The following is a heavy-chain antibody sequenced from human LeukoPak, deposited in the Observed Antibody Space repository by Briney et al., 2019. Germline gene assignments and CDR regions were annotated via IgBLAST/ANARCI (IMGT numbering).Heavy chain of an antibody. CDR1: GGSFSGYY. D-gene: IGHD1-26*01. V-gene: IGHV4-34*01. Sequence: SETLSLTCAVYGGSFSGYYWSWIRQPPGKGLEWIGEINHSGSTNYNPSLKSRVTMSVDTSKNQFSLKLSSVTAADTAVYYCARAPSRLRGSSRAFDIWGQGTMVTVSS. J-gene: IGHJ3*02. CDR3: ARAPSRLRGSSRAFDI. CDR2: INHSGST.